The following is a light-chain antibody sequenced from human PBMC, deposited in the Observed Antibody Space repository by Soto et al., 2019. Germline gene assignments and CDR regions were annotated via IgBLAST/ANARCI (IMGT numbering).Light chain of an antibody. J-gene: IGKJ1*01. V-gene: IGKV3-15*01. Sequence: EIVMTQSPATLSVSPGERATLSCRASQSVSSNLAWYQQKPGQAPRLLIYGASTRATGIPGRFSGSGSGTEFTLTINSLQSEDFAVYYCQHYNNWPPWTFGQGTKVAIK. CDR2: GAS. CDR1: QSVSSN. CDR3: QHYNNWPPWT.